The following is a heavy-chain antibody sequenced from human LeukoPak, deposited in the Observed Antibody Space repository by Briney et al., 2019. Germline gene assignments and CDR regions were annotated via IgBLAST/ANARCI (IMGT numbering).Heavy chain of an antibody. CDR3: ARFEAPEEGYCSSTSCYNFDY. J-gene: IGHJ4*02. V-gene: IGHV1-18*01. CDR1: GYDFSTYG. CDR2: IRPSNGNR. Sequence: VASVKVSCRTSGYDFSTYGITWVRQAPGQGLEYMGWIRPSNGNRNYAQKVQDRVTLTTDTSTSTVYMELRSLRSDDTAVYYCARFEAPEEGYCSSTSCYNFDYWGQGTLVTVSS. D-gene: IGHD2-2*02.